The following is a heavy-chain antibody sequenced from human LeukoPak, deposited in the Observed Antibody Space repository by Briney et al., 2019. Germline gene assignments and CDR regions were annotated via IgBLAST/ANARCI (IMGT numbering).Heavy chain of an antibody. CDR2: ISGSSSYI. J-gene: IGHJ4*02. V-gene: IGHV3-21*01. Sequence: GGSLRLSCAASGFTFSSYSMNWLRRAPGKGLEWVSSISGSSSYIYYADSVKGRFTISRDNAKNSLYLQMNSLRAEDMAVYYCARGENNYGYYYFDYWGQGTLVTVSS. D-gene: IGHD5-18*01. CDR3: ARGENNYGYYYFDY. CDR1: GFTFSSYS.